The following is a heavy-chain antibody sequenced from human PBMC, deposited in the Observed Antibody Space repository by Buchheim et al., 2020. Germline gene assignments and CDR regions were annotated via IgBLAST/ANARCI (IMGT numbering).Heavy chain of an antibody. D-gene: IGHD6-6*01. J-gene: IGHJ4*02. CDR2: INSVGSST. CDR3: TRERGQLVREYFFDY. Sequence: EVQLVESGGVLIQPGGSLRLSCAASGFTFSSYWMHWVRQAPGKGLVWVSRINSVGSSTSYADSVKGRFTVSRDNAQNTLYLQMNTLRAEDTAVYYCTRERGQLVREYFFDYWGQGTL. CDR1: GFTFSSYW. V-gene: IGHV3-74*01.